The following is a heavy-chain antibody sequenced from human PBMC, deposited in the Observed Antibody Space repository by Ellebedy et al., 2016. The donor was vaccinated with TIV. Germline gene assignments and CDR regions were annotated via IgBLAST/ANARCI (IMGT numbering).Heavy chain of an antibody. J-gene: IGHJ4*02. CDR2: INAGNGNS. CDR1: GNTSTSYA. V-gene: IGHV1-3*01. CDR3: ARAPLPRVTTDGYFDN. D-gene: IGHD4-17*01. Sequence: ASVKVSCXASGNTSTSYAIHWVRQAPGQRLEWMGWINAGNGNSEYSQNFQGRVTITADTSASTVYMELSRLKSEDTAVYYCARAPLPRVTTDGYFDNWGQGTLVTVSS.